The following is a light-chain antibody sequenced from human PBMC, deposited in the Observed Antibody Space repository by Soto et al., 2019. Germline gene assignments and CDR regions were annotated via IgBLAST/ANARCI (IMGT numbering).Light chain of an antibody. CDR1: QSISNY. V-gene: IGKV1-39*01. Sequence: DIEMTQSPSSLSASVGDRVTITCRASQSISNYLNWYQHKPGKVPKHLIYAASSLQSGVPTRFSGSGSGTDFTLTINSLQPEDFATYYCQQSYGTPLTFGGGTKIVIK. CDR2: AAS. CDR3: QQSYGTPLT. J-gene: IGKJ4*01.